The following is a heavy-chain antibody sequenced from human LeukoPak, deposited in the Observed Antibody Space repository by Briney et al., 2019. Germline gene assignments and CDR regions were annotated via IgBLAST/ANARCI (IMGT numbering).Heavy chain of an antibody. J-gene: IGHJ4*02. Sequence: SETLSLTCAVYGGSFSGYYWSWIRQPPGKGLEWIGEINHSGSTNYNPSPKSRVTISVDTSKNQFSLKLSSVTAADTAVYYCARGGPHYLARLDPFDFWGQGTLVTVSS. CDR3: ARGGPHYLARLDPFDF. CDR1: GGSFSGYY. CDR2: INHSGST. D-gene: IGHD6-25*01. V-gene: IGHV4-34*01.